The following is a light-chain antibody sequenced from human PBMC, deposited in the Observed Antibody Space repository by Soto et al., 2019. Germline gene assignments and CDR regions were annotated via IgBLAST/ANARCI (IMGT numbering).Light chain of an antibody. CDR1: SSNIGINT. Sequence: QSVLTQPPSASGTPGQRVTISCSGGSSNIGINTVDWYQQLPGTAPKLLIYSNIHRPSGVPDRFSGSKSGTSASLAISVLQSEDEADFYCAAWDDSLNGWVFGGGTKLTVL. CDR2: SNI. CDR3: AAWDDSLNGWV. J-gene: IGLJ3*02. V-gene: IGLV1-44*01.